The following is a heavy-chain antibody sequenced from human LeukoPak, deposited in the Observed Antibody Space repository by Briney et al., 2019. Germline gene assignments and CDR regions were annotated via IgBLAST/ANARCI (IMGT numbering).Heavy chain of an antibody. CDR3: ARVGGGYYYPNNWFDP. V-gene: IGHV4-38-2*02. Sequence: SETLSLTCTVSGYSISSGYYWGWIRQPPGKGLEWIGSIYHSGSTYYNPSLKSRVTISVDTSKNQFSLKLRSVTAADTAVYYCARVGGGYYYPNNWFDPWGQGTLVTVSS. J-gene: IGHJ5*02. CDR1: GYSISSGYY. D-gene: IGHD3-22*01. CDR2: IYHSGST.